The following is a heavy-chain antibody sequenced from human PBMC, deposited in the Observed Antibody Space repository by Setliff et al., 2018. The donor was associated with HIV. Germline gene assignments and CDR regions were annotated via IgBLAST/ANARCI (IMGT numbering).Heavy chain of an antibody. Sequence: PSETLSLTCAVSGYFISSGYYWGWIRQPPGKGLEWIGSLSHVGGTYYNPSLKSRVTISVDTSKNQFSLTLTSVTAADTAVYYCARLAIPAATTDYWGQGTLVTVSS. J-gene: IGHJ4*02. D-gene: IGHD2-2*01. CDR3: ARLAIPAATTDY. V-gene: IGHV4-38-2*01. CDR2: LSHVGGT. CDR1: GYFISSGYY.